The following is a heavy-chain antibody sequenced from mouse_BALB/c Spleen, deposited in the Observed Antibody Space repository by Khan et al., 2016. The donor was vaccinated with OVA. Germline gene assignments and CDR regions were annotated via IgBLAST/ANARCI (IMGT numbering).Heavy chain of an antibody. CDR1: GFTFSSYD. D-gene: IGHD1-1*01. Sequence: EVELVESGGGLVKPGGSLKLSCAASGFTFSSYDMSWVRQTPEKRLAWVASISSGGNTYYLDSVKGRFTISRDNVRNILCLQMSSLRSEDTTMYYCERGPYYGSSPCYFDYWGQDTTRTVSS. V-gene: IGHV5-6-5*01. CDR2: ISSGGNT. CDR3: ERGPYYGSSPCYFDY. J-gene: IGHJ2*01.